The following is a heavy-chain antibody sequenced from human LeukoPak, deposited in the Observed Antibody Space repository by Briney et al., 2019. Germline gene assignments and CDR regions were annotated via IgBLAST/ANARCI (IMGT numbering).Heavy chain of an antibody. CDR2: INHSGST. CDR3: ARGPYDSSGYYSKLFDY. CDR1: GGSFSGYY. Sequence: SETLSLTCAVYGGSFSGYYWSWIRQPPGKGLEWIGEINHSGSTNYNPSLKSRVTISVDTSKNQSSLKLSSVTAADTAVYYCARGPYDSSGYYSKLFDYWGQGTLVTVSS. J-gene: IGHJ4*02. V-gene: IGHV4-34*01. D-gene: IGHD3-22*01.